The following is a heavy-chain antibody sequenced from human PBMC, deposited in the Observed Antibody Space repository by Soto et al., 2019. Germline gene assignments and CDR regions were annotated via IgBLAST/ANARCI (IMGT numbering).Heavy chain of an antibody. J-gene: IGHJ6*02. V-gene: IGHV3-30-3*01. Sequence: GGSLRLSCAASGFTFSSYAMHWVRQAPGKGLEWVAVISYDGSNKYYADSVKGRFTISRDNSKNTLYLQMNSLRAEDTAVYYCARGAAGPYYYGMDVWGQGTTVTVSS. CDR2: ISYDGSNK. D-gene: IGHD6-13*01. CDR1: GFTFSSYA. CDR3: ARGAAGPYYYGMDV.